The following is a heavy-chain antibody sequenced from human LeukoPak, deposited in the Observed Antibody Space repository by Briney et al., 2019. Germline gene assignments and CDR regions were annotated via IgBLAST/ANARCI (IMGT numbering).Heavy chain of an antibody. CDR2: IYHSGST. V-gene: IGHV4-38-2*02. J-gene: IGHJ4*02. CDR1: GYSISSGYY. CDR3: ARGLPPLDY. Sequence: SETLSLTCTVSGYSISSGYYWGWIRQPPGKGLEWIGSIYHSGSTYYNPSLKSRVTISVDTSKNQFSLKLSSVTAADTAVYYCARGLPPLDYWGQGTLVTVPS.